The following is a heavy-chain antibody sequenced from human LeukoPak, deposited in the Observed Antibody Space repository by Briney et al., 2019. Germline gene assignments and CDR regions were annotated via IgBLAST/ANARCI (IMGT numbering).Heavy chain of an antibody. CDR2: ISYDGSNK. Sequence: GRSLRLSCAASGFTFSSYGMHWVRQAPGKGLEWVAVISYDGSNKYYADSVKGRFTISRDNSKNTLYLQMNSLRAEDTAVYYCAKGVTVLDYWGQGTLVTVSS. CDR3: AKGVTVLDY. D-gene: IGHD1-20*01. J-gene: IGHJ4*02. CDR1: GFTFSSYG. V-gene: IGHV3-30*18.